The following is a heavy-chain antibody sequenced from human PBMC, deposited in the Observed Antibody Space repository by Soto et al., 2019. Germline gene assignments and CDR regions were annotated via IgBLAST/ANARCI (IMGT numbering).Heavy chain of an antibody. CDR3: ARVSMGISPHYQLAV. J-gene: IGHJ6*02. CDR2: IYPTDSDT. Sequence: GESLKICCKGSGYRFTSYWIAWVRQMPGKGLEWMGIIYPTDSDTRYSPSFQGQVTISADKSVSTAYLQWSSLKASDTAMYFCARVSMGISPHYQLAVWAQGTTVTGSS. V-gene: IGHV5-51*01. CDR1: GYRFTSYW. D-gene: IGHD3-10*01.